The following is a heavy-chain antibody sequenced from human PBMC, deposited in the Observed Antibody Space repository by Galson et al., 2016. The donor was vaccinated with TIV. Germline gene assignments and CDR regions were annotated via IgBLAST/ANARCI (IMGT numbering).Heavy chain of an antibody. V-gene: IGHV4-34*01. Sequence: SETLSLTCAVFGGSLSGSQWSWVRKSPEKGLEWLAEINHFGSANYKPSLKSRLTISIDTSKKQFSLKMTSMTAADSAVYYCARGRWGNSAVAYYYHFDVWGEGTTVTVS. CDR3: ARGRWGNSAVAYYYHFDV. D-gene: IGHD3-16*01. J-gene: IGHJ6*03. CDR2: INHFGSA. CDR1: GGSLSGSQ.